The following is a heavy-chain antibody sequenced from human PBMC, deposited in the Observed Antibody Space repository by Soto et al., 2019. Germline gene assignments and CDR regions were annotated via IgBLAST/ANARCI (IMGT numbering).Heavy chain of an antibody. D-gene: IGHD6-6*01. J-gene: IGHJ4*01. CDR3: AKQVRDGTSSPYYFDY. Sequence: GGSLRLSCAGSGFTFSNYAMSWVRQAPGKGLEWVSAISSAVNTYYADSVKGRFTISRDNSKNTLSLQMNSLRAEDTAVYYCAKQVRDGTSSPYYFDYWGQEPWSPSTQ. CDR1: GFTFSNYA. V-gene: IGHV3-23*01. CDR2: ISSAVNT.